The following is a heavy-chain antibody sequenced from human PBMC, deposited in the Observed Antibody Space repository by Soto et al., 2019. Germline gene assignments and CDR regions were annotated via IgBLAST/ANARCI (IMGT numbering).Heavy chain of an antibody. CDR3: AGETAGYSSSWYNWFDP. CDR1: GGTFNSYA. V-gene: IGHV1-69*01. Sequence: QVQLVQSGAEVKKPGSSVKVSCKASGGTFNSYAISWVRQAPGQGLEWMGGIIPVFGTADYAQKFQGRVSITADESTSTAYMQLSSLRSEDTAVYYCAGETAGYSSSWYNWFDPWGQGTLVTVSS. D-gene: IGHD6-13*01. CDR2: IIPVFGTA. J-gene: IGHJ5*02.